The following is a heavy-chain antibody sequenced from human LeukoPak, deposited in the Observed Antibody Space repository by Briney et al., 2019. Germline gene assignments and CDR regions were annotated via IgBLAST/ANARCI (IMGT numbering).Heavy chain of an antibody. Sequence: GGSLRLSCAASGFTFRNYGMHWVRQAPGKGLEWVALIWYDGSNKYYADSVKGRFTISRDNSKNMLYLQMNSLRTEDTAVYYCATLRSDSSGWYYFDYWGQGTLVTVSS. V-gene: IGHV3-30*02. CDR2: IWYDGSNK. CDR1: GFTFRNYG. CDR3: ATLRSDSSGWYYFDY. D-gene: IGHD6-19*01. J-gene: IGHJ4*02.